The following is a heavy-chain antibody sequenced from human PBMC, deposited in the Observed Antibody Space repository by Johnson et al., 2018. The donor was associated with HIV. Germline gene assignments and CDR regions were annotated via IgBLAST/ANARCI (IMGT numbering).Heavy chain of an antibody. Sequence: VQLVESGGGLVKPGGSLRLSCAASGFTFSSNGMHWVRQAPGKGLEWVGRIKSKTDGGTTDSAAPVKGRFTISRDDSKNTLYLQMNSLKTEDTAVYYCTTGISWFGAITFDIWGQGTMVTVSS. CDR3: TTGISWFGAITFDI. CDR1: GFTFSSNG. V-gene: IGHV3-15*01. CDR2: IKSKTDGGTT. J-gene: IGHJ3*02. D-gene: IGHD3-10*01.